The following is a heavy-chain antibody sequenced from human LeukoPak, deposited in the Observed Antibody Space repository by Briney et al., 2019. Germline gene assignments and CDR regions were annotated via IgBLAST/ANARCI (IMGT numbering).Heavy chain of an antibody. CDR1: GDSISSTSYY. CDR3: ARGRQLIVFDY. Sequence: SETLSLTCAVSGDSISSTSYYWAWIRQPPGRGLEWIGTIYYSGTTYYNPSLKSRVTISVDTSKNQFSLKLSSVTAADTAVYYCARGRQLIVFDYWGQGTLVTVSS. V-gene: IGHV4-39*07. D-gene: IGHD3-22*01. J-gene: IGHJ4*02. CDR2: IYYSGTT.